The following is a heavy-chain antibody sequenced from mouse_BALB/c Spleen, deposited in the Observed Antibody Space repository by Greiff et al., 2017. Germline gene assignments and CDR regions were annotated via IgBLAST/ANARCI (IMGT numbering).Heavy chain of an antibody. CDR2: IWAGGST. CDR1: GFSLTSYG. CDR3: ARVSYYYGSSLYAMDY. D-gene: IGHD1-1*01. Sequence: VKLVESGPGLVAPSQSLSITCTVSGFSLTSYGVHWVRQPPGKGLEWLGVIWAGGSTNYNSALMSRLSISKDNSKSQVFLKMNSLQTDDTAMYYCARVSYYYGSSLYAMDYWGQGTSVTVSA. J-gene: IGHJ4*01. V-gene: IGHV2-9*02.